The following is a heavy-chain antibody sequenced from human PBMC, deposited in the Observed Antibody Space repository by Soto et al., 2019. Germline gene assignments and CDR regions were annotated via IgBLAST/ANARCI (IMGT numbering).Heavy chain of an antibody. CDR1: GFTFSSYS. CDR2: ITSSGTTV. J-gene: IGHJ4*02. V-gene: IGHV3-48*02. D-gene: IGHD6-25*01. Sequence: EVHLVESGGGLVQPGGSLRLSCAASGFTFSSYSLNWVRQAPGKGLEWVSYITSSGTTVYYADSVRGRFTISRDNAKNSLYLQMNSLRDDDTGVYFCARGSGKWAYYVELWGEGTLVSVSS. CDR3: ARGSGKWAYYVEL.